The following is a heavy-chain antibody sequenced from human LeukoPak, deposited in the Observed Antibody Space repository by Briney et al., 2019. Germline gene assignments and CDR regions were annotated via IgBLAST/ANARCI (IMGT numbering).Heavy chain of an antibody. CDR2: IYDSGST. V-gene: IGHV4-39*01. J-gene: IGHJ4*02. Sequence: SETLSLTCTVSGGSIRSSYYYWGWIRQPPGKGLEWIGSIYDSGSTYYNPSLKSRVTISVDTSKNQFSLKLNSVTAADTAVYYCARGDDYDILTGYSYWGQGTLVTVSS. CDR3: ARGDDYDILTGYSY. D-gene: IGHD3-9*01. CDR1: GGSIRSSYYY.